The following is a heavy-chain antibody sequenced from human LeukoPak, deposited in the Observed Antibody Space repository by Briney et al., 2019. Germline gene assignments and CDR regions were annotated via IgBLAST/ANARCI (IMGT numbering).Heavy chain of an antibody. V-gene: IGHV4-34*01. CDR2: INHSGST. Sequence: PSETLSLTCAVYGGSFSGYYWSWIRQPPGKGLEWIGEINHSGSTNYNPSLKSRVTISVDTSKNQFSLMLSSVTAADTAVYYCARGSTVTSVTFDIWGQGTMVTVSS. J-gene: IGHJ3*02. CDR3: ARGSTVTSVTFDI. D-gene: IGHD4-17*01. CDR1: GGSFSGYY.